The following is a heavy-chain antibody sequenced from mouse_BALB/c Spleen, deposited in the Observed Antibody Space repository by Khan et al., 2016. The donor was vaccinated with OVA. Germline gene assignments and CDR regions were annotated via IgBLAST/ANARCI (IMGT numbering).Heavy chain of an antibody. Sequence: EVQLQESGPSLVKPSQTLSLTCSVTGDSITSGYWNWIRKFPGNKLEYMGYISYSGSTYYNPSLKSRISITRDTSKNQYYLQLNSVTTEDTASYYCARPGSGYVDWYVDVWGAGTTVTVSS. J-gene: IGHJ1*01. CDR2: ISYSGST. CDR3: ARPGSGYVDWYVDV. CDR1: GDSITSGY. D-gene: IGHD1-1*01. V-gene: IGHV3-8*02.